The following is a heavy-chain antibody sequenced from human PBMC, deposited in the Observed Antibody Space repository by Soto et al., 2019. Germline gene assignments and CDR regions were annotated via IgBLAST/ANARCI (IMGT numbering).Heavy chain of an antibody. D-gene: IGHD4-17*01. CDR3: AQDLSRWPHYAFDS. CDR1: GFTFSNYG. Sequence: GSLGLSCAASGFTFSNYGMNGVRQGPGKGLEWVSGISTNGDTANYADSVKGRFTISRDNSKNALYMQMNGLRPEDTALYYCAQDLSRWPHYAFDSWRQGTLVTVSS. J-gene: IGHJ5*01. CDR2: ISTNGDTA. V-gene: IGHV3-23*01.